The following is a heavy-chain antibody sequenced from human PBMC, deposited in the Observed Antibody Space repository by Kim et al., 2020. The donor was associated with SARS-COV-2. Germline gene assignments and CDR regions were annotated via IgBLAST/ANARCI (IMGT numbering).Heavy chain of an antibody. V-gene: IGHV4-59*13. CDR3: ARDRGYCSSTSCYSYDY. D-gene: IGHD2-2*01. CDR2: IYYSGST. Sequence: SQTLSLTCTVSGGSISSYYWSWIRQPPGKGLEWIGYIYYSGSTNYNPSLKSRVTISVDTSKNQFSLKLSSVTAEDTAVYYCARDRGYCSSTSCYSYDYWG. J-gene: IGHJ4*01. CDR1: GGSISSYY.